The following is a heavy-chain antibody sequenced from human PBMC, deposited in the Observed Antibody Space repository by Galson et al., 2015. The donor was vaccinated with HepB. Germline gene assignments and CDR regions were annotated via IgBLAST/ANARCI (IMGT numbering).Heavy chain of an antibody. CDR1: GYSFTSYW. D-gene: IGHD2-15*01. V-gene: IGHV5-10-1*01. CDR3: ARPLGQQWWRYAFDM. CDR2: IDPSDSYT. J-gene: IGHJ3*02. Sequence: QSGAEVKKPGESLRISCKGSGYSFTSYWISWVRQMPGKGLEWMGRIDPSDSYTNYSPSFQGHVTISADKSISTAYLQWSSLKASDTAMYYCARPLGQQWWRYAFDMWGQGTMVTVSS.